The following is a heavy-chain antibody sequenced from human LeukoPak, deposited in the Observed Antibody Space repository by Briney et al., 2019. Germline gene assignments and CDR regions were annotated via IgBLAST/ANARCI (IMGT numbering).Heavy chain of an antibody. V-gene: IGHV3-9*03. CDR1: GFTFDDYA. Sequence: PGRSLRLSCTASGFTFDDYAMHWVRQAPGKGLEWVSGISWDGGSIGYADSVKGRFTISRDNAKNSLYLQMSSLRAEDMALYYCVKGAGLYDSSGYSYFDYWGQGTLVTVSS. CDR3: VKGAGLYDSSGYSYFDY. D-gene: IGHD3-22*01. CDR2: ISWDGGSI. J-gene: IGHJ4*02.